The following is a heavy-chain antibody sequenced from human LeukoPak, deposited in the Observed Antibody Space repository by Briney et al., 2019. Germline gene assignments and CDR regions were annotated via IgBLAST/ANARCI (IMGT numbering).Heavy chain of an antibody. V-gene: IGHV4-39*01. CDR2: FYYSGST. Sequence: SETLSLTCSVSGDSISSRSYYWGWIRQPPGKGLEWIGSFYYSGSTYYNPSLRSRVTISVDTSKNQFSLKLSSVTVADTAVYYXXRHDELNWFDPWGQGALVTVSS. D-gene: IGHD1-26*01. J-gene: IGHJ5*02. CDR3: XRHDELNWFDP. CDR1: GDSISSRSYY.